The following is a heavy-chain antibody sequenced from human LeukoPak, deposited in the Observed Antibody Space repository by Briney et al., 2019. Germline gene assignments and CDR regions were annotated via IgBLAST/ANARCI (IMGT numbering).Heavy chain of an antibody. D-gene: IGHD3-3*01. CDR3: AVRNYDFWSGYYTSFDY. CDR2: INHSGST. Sequence: SETLSLTCAVNGGSFSGYYWSWIRQPPGKGLEWIGEINHSGSTNYNPSLKSRVTISVDTSKNQFSLKLSSVTAADTAVYYCAVRNYDFWSGYYTSFDYWGQGTLVTVSS. V-gene: IGHV4-34*01. J-gene: IGHJ4*02. CDR1: GGSFSGYY.